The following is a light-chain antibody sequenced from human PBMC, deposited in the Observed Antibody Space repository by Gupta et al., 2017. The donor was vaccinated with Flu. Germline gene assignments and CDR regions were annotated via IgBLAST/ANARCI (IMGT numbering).Light chain of an antibody. V-gene: IGKV3-20*01. CDR3: QQYDASPPLT. CDR1: QRIGSNS. Sequence: EIVLTQSPGTLSLSPGERATLSCRASQRIGSNSLAWYQQKPGQAPRLLIYGAFSRATGIPDRFSGSGSGTDFTLTISRLEPEDFAVYYCQQYDASPPLTFGGGTNVEVK. J-gene: IGKJ4*02. CDR2: GAF.